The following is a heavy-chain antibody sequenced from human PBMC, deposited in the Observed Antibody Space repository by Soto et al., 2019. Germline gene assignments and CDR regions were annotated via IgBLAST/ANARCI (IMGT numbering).Heavy chain of an antibody. J-gene: IGHJ4*02. D-gene: IGHD4-17*01. CDR2: IYYSGST. CDR1: GGSISSYY. CDR3: ARAPSIDYGDYGPFDY. Sequence: SETLSLTCTVSGGSISSYYWSWIRQPPGKGLEWIGYIYYSGSTYYNPSLKSRVTISVDRSKNQFSLKLSSVTAADTAVYYCARAPSIDYGDYGPFDYWGQGTLVTVSS. V-gene: IGHV4-59*12.